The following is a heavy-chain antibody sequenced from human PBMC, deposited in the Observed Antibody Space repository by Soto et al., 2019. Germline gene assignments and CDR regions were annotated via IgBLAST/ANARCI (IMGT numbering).Heavy chain of an antibody. CDR3: VGEYQLPPSRAPDC. CDR2: ISDTGSSH. Sequence: PGGSLRLSCVGSGFTFSSYGMHWVRQAPGKGLECVAVISDTGSSHYYAASVEGRFTISRENSKNTLYLQMNSLRAEDTAVYYCVGEYQLPPSRAPDCWGQGTLVTVSS. D-gene: IGHD2-2*01. V-gene: IGHV3-30*03. J-gene: IGHJ4*02. CDR1: GFTFSSYG.